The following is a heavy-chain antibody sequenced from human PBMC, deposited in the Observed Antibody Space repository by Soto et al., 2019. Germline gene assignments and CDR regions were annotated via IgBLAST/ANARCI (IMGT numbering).Heavy chain of an antibody. CDR2: ISGSGGST. CDR3: AKEEAAPNSIDF. CDR1: GFTFSSYA. D-gene: IGHD6-6*01. J-gene: IGHJ4*02. V-gene: IGHV3-23*01. Sequence: GGTLRLACAASGFTFSSYAMSWVRQALGKGQEWVSAISGSGGSTYYADSVKGRFTISRDNSKNTLYLQMNSLRAEDTSVYYCAKEEAAPNSIDFCGQGTLVTVSS.